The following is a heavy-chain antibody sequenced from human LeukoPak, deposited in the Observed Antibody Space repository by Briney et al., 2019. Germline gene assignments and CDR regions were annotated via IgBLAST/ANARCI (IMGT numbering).Heavy chain of an antibody. CDR3: ARGLGYCSRTSCYPDY. J-gene: IGHJ4*02. Sequence: GGSLRLSCAASGFTLKIYAMFWVRQTPGKGLEYVSSISCSGDTTYYANSVKGRFTISRDNSKNTLYLQMGSLRAEDMAVYYCARGLGYCSRTSCYPDYWGQGTLVTVSS. CDR2: ISCSGDTT. CDR1: GFTLKIYA. D-gene: IGHD2-2*01. V-gene: IGHV3-64*01.